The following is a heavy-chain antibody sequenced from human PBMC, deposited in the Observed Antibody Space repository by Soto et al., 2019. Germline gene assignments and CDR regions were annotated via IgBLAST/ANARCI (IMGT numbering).Heavy chain of an antibody. V-gene: IGHV1-69*02. CDR2: IIPILGIA. Sequence: QVQLVQSGAEVKKPGSSVKVSCKASGGTFSSYTISWVRQAPGQGLEWMGRIIPILGIANYAQKFQGRVQITADKSTSTAYMALSSLRSEDTAVYYCASDRDYYAGAWGQGTMVTVSS. CDR1: GGTFSSYT. J-gene: IGHJ5*02. CDR3: ASDRDYYAGA. D-gene: IGHD3-10*01.